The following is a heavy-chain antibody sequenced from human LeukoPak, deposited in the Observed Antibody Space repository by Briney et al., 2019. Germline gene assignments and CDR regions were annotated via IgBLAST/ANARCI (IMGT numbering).Heavy chain of an antibody. CDR1: GYSFTSYW. J-gene: IGHJ6*02. CDR3: ARRNYDILTGYTYGMDV. V-gene: IGHV5-51*01. Sequence: GESLKISCKGSGYSFTSYWIGWVRQLPGKGLVWMGVIYPGDSDTRYSPSFQGQVTISADKSISTAYLQWSSLKASNTAMYYCARRNYDILTGYTYGMDVWGQGTTVTVSS. D-gene: IGHD3-9*01. CDR2: IYPGDSDT.